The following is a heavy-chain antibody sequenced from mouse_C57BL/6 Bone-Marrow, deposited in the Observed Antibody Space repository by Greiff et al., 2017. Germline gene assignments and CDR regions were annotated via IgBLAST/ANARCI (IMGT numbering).Heavy chain of an antibody. CDR2: INPGSGGT. Sequence: QVQLQQSGAELVRPGTSVKVSCKASGYAFTNYLIEWVKQRPGQGLEWIGVINPGSGGTNYNEKFKGKATLTADKSSSTAYMQLSSLTSEDSAVYFCARGGGDCYFDYWGQGTTLTVSS. V-gene: IGHV1-54*01. D-gene: IGHD2-13*01. J-gene: IGHJ2*01. CDR1: GYAFTNYL. CDR3: ARGGGDCYFDY.